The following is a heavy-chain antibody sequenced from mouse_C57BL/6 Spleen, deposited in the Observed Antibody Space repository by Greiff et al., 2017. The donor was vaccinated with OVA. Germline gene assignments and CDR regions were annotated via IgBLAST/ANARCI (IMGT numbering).Heavy chain of an antibody. V-gene: IGHV1-81*01. D-gene: IGHD1-1*01. Sequence: QVQLQQSGAELARPGASVKLSCKASGYTFTSYGISWVKQRTGQGLEWIGEIYPRSGNTSYNEKFKGKATLTADKSSSTAYMELRSLTSEDSAVYFCERRGDYYGSSYVDYWGQGTTLTVSS. CDR1: GYTFTSYG. J-gene: IGHJ2*01. CDR3: ERRGDYYGSSYVDY. CDR2: IYPRSGNT.